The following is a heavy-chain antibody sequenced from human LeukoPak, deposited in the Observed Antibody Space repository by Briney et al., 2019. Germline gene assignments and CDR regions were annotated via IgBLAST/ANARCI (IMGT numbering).Heavy chain of an antibody. CDR3: AREDILTGFDY. CDR2: IYSGGST. D-gene: IGHD3-9*01. Sequence: GGSLRLSCAASGFTVSSNYMSWVRQAPGKGLEWVSVIYSGGSTYYADSVKGRFTISRDNSKNTLYLQMNSLRAEDAAVYYCAREDILTGFDYWGQGTLVTVSS. CDR1: GFTVSSNY. V-gene: IGHV3-53*01. J-gene: IGHJ4*02.